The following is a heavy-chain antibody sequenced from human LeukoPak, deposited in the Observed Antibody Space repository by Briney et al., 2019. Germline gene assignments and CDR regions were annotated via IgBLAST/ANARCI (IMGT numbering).Heavy chain of an antibody. D-gene: IGHD3-3*01. V-gene: IGHV1-18*01. CDR3: ARAPTYDFWSGYWHYYGMDV. Sequence: ASVKVSCKASGYTFTSYGISWVRQAPGQGLEWVGWISADNGNTNYAQKLQGRVTMTTDTSTSTAYMELRSLRSDDTAVYYCARAPTYDFWSGYWHYYGMDVWGQGTTVTVSS. J-gene: IGHJ6*02. CDR2: ISADNGNT. CDR1: GYTFTSYG.